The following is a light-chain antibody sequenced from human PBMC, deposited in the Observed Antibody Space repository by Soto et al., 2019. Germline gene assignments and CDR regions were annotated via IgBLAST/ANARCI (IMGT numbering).Light chain of an antibody. V-gene: IGKV1-5*03. Sequence: DIQMTQSPSTLSASVGDRVTITCRVNQSISTWLAWYQQEPGKAPKLLIYKASHLDSGVPSRFSGSGSGTEFTLTISSLQPDDFATYYCQQYNSYSRTFGQGTKVEIK. CDR3: QQYNSYSRT. CDR2: KAS. CDR1: QSISTW. J-gene: IGKJ1*01.